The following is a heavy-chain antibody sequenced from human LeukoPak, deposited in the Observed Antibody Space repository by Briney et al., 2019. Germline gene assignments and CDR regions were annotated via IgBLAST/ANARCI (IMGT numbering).Heavy chain of an antibody. CDR2: IYYSGST. J-gene: IGHJ6*02. D-gene: IGHD6-6*01. CDR3: ATAGYSSSSPPTNYYYYGMDV. CDR1: GGSISSYY. V-gene: IGHV4-59*01. Sequence: KPSETLSRTCTVSGGSISSYYWSWIRQPPGKGLEWIGYIYYSGSTNYNPSLKSRVTISVDTSKNQFSLKLSSVTAADTAVYYCATAGYSSSSPPTNYYYYGMDVWGQGTTVTVSS.